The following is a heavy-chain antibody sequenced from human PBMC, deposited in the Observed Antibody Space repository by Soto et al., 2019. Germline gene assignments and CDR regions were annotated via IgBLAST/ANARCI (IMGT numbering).Heavy chain of an antibody. CDR1: GYTFTVYY. D-gene: IGHD6-6*01. Sequence: AAVKVSCKASGYTFTVYYMHWVLQAPGQGLEWMGWINPNSGGTNYAQKFQGRVTMTRDTSISTAYMELSRLRSDDTAVYYCAASIAAQGMDVWGQGTTVTVSS. CDR3: AASIAAQGMDV. CDR2: INPNSGGT. J-gene: IGHJ6*02. V-gene: IGHV1-2*02.